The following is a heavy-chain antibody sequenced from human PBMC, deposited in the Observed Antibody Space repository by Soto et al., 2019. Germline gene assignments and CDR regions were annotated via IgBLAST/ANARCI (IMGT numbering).Heavy chain of an antibody. J-gene: IGHJ6*02. CDR1: GYTFTDYW. D-gene: IGHD2-15*01. CDR2: IYPGDSDT. CDR3: ARHEGYCSSISCYGMDV. Sequence: PGESLNLSCKWSGYTFTDYWVGWVLHLPGKGLEWMGTIYPGDSDTGYSPSFQGQVTISADKSISTAYLQWNSLKASDTAMYFCARHEGYCSSISCYGMDVWGQGATVTVSS. V-gene: IGHV5-51*01.